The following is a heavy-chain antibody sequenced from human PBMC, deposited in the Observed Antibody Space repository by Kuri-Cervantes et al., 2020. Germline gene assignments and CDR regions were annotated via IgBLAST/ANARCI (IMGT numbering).Heavy chain of an antibody. CDR1: GFTFSSYA. V-gene: IGHV3-66*01. Sequence: GGSLRLSCAASGFTFSSYAMSWVRQAPGKGLEWVSVIYSGGSTYYADSVKGRFTISRDNSKNTLYLQMNSLRAEDTAVYYCARGGGALTTEDGMDVWGQGTTVTVSS. J-gene: IGHJ6*02. CDR2: IYSGGST. D-gene: IGHD4-11*01. CDR3: ARGGGALTTEDGMDV.